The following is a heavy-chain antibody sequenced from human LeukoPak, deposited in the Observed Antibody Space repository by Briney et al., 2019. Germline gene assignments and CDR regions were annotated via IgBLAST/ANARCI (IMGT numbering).Heavy chain of an antibody. CDR2: ISSSSSTI. CDR3: ATLPVVPAARSLYYYYYYMDV. J-gene: IGHJ6*03. Sequence: GGSLRLSCAASGFTFSSYSMNWVRQARGKGLEWVSHISSSSSTIYYADSVKGRFTISRDNAKNSLYLQMNSLRAEDTAVYYCATLPVVPAARSLYYYYYYMDVWGKGTTVTVSS. V-gene: IGHV3-48*01. D-gene: IGHD2-2*01. CDR1: GFTFSSYS.